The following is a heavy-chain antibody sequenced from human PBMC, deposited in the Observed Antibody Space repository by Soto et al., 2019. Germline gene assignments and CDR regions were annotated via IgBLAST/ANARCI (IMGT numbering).Heavy chain of an antibody. Sequence: SGTLSLTCTVSGGSISSSSYYWGWIRQPPGKGLEWIGSIYYSGSTYYNPSLKSRVTISVDTSKNHFSLKLSSVTAADTAVYYCATQEVGGSYVYTFDPWGQGTLVTVSS. CDR1: GGSISSSSYY. V-gene: IGHV4-39*02. D-gene: IGHD1-26*01. J-gene: IGHJ5*02. CDR3: ATQEVGGSYVYTFDP. CDR2: IYYSGST.